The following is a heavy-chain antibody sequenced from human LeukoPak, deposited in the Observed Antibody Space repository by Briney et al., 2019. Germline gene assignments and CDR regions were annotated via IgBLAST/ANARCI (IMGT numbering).Heavy chain of an antibody. V-gene: IGHV3-53*01. D-gene: IGHD3-10*01. CDR3: ARGGGARPTDY. Sequence: GGSLRLSCTASGFFVSNNYMNWVRQAPGKGLEWVSVLYSGGTTYYADSVKGRFTISRDNSKNKLYLQMNSLRAEDTAVYYCARGGGARPTDYWGQGTLVTVPS. CDR1: GFFVSNNY. CDR2: LYSGGTT. J-gene: IGHJ4*02.